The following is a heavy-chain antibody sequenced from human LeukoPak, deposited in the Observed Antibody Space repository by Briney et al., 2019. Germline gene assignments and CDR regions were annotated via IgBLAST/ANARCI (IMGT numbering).Heavy chain of an antibody. J-gene: IGHJ4*02. CDR3: ARDESGSGSYYNAY. Sequence: ASVKVSCKASGYTFTGYYMHWVRQAPGRGLEWMGWINPNSGGTNYAQKFQGRVTMTRDTSISTAYMELSRLRSDDTAVYYCARDESGSGSYYNAYWGQGTLVTVSS. V-gene: IGHV1-2*02. CDR2: INPNSGGT. D-gene: IGHD3-10*01. CDR1: GYTFTGYY.